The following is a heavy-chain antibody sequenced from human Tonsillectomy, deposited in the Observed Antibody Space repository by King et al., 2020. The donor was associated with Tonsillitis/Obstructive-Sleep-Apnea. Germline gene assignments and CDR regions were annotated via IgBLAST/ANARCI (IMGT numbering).Heavy chain of an antibody. CDR1: GFTFSSYE. J-gene: IGHJ4*02. V-gene: IGHV3-48*03. D-gene: IGHD6-6*01. Sequence: DVQLVESGGGLVQPGGSLRLSCAASGFTFSSYEMNWVRQAPGKGLEWVSYISSSGSTIYYADSVKGRFTISRDNAKNSLYLQMNSLRAEDTAVYYCAQSIAARPYYWGQGNLVTVSS. CDR2: ISSSGSTI. CDR3: AQSIAARPYY.